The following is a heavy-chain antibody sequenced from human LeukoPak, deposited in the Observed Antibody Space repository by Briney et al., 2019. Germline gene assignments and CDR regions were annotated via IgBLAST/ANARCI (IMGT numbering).Heavy chain of an antibody. V-gene: IGHV3-30*02. D-gene: IGHD1-1*01. J-gene: IGHJ4*02. Sequence: GGSLRLSCAASGFTFSSYGMHWVRQAPGEGLEWVAFIRYDGSNKHYADSVKGRFTISRDNSKNTLYLQMNSLRAEDTAVYYCAKDGSTTGTSGVSDYWGQGTLVTVSS. CDR3: AKDGSTTGTSGVSDY. CDR2: IRYDGSNK. CDR1: GFTFSSYG.